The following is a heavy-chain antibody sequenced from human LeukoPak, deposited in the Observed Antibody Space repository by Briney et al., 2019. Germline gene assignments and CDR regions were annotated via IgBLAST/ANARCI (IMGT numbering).Heavy chain of an antibody. D-gene: IGHD3-3*01. Sequence: PSETLSLTCAVYGGSFSGYYWSWIRQPPGKGLEWIGEINHSGSTYYNPSLKSRVTISVDTSKNQFSLKLSSVTAADTAVYYCARQGYDFWSGYPNWFDPWGQGTLVTVSS. CDR3: ARQGYDFWSGYPNWFDP. CDR2: INHSGST. J-gene: IGHJ5*02. CDR1: GGSFSGYY. V-gene: IGHV4-34*01.